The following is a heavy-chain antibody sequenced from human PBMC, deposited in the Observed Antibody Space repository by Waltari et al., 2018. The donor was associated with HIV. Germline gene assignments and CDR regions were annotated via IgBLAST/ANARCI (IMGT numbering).Heavy chain of an antibody. D-gene: IGHD3-22*01. CDR2: IYRSGTT. J-gene: IGHJ3*02. Sequence: QVQLQESGPGVVKPSETLSLHCTVSASSISSGYSWGWVRQSPGKGLEWIGSIYRSGTTYYNPSLKSRVTISVNMSKNQFSLKLTSMTAADTALYYCARDQDYYDSSGYTCYAFDMWGPGTMVTVSS. V-gene: IGHV4-38-2*02. CDR1: ASSISSGYS. CDR3: ARDQDYYDSSGYTCYAFDM.